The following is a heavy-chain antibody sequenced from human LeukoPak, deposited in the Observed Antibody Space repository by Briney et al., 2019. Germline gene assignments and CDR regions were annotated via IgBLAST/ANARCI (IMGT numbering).Heavy chain of an antibody. D-gene: IGHD6-19*01. J-gene: IGHJ4*02. V-gene: IGHV3-15*01. CDR3: ATVAFIAVGGFDY. Sequence: GWSLRLSCAASGFTFSNAWMTWVRQTPGKGLEWVGRMKNKAVGGTTDYAAPVQGRFTISRDDSKNTLYLQMNSLKTEDTAVYYCATVAFIAVGGFDYWGQGTLVTVSS. CDR1: GFTFSNAW. CDR2: MKNKAVGGTT.